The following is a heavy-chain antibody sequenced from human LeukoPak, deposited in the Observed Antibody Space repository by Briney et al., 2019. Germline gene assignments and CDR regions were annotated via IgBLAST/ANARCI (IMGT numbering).Heavy chain of an antibody. J-gene: IGHJ4*02. CDR2: IWFDGSNK. CDR3: ARVRSTTSYFYFDY. D-gene: IGHD2-2*01. CDR1: GFTFSTYG. V-gene: IGHV3-33*01. Sequence: GGSLRLSCAASGFTFSTYGMHWVRQAPGKGLEWLAVIWFDGSNKYYADSVKDRFTISRDNSKNTLYLQMNSLRAEDTAVYYCARVRSTTSYFYFDYWGQGTLVTVSS.